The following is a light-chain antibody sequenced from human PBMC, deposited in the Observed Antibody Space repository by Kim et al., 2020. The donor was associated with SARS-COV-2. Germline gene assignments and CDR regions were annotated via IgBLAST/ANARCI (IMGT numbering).Light chain of an antibody. CDR2: GKN. V-gene: IGLV3-19*01. J-gene: IGLJ3*02. CDR1: SLRSYY. Sequence: GQTVRIKCQGDSLRSYYASWYQQKPGQAPVLVIYGKNNRPSGIPDRFSGSSSGNTASLTITGAQAEDEADYYCNSRDSSGNHHWVFGGGTQLTVL. CDR3: NSRDSSGNHHWV.